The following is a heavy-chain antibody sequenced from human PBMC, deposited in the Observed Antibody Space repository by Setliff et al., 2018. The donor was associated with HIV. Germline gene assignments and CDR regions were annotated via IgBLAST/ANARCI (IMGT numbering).Heavy chain of an antibody. CDR1: GFNVEKSG. CDR2: MYSDGVTT. V-gene: IGHV3-30*12. D-gene: IGHD3-3*01. Sequence: GGSLRLSCEASGFNVEKSGMHWIRQAPGKGLEWVAVMYSDGVTTYYADSVKGRFTISRDGSKNMIFLQMNSLRVDDTAVYYCARGRVLEWLLNHWGQGTRVTVSS. CDR3: ARGRVLEWLLNH. J-gene: IGHJ4*02.